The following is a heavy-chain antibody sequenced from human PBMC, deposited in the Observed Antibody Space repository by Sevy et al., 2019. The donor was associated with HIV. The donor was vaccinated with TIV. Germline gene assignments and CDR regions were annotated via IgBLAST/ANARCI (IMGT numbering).Heavy chain of an antibody. Sequence: ASVKVSCKASGYTFTGYYMHWVRQAPGQGLEWMGWIHPNSGGTNYAQKFQGRVTMTRATAISTAYMELSRLRSDDTAVYYCARGLGDSSSSERDYWGQGTLVTVSS. D-gene: IGHD6-6*01. J-gene: IGHJ4*02. CDR3: ARGLGDSSSSERDY. CDR1: GYTFTGYY. V-gene: IGHV1-2*02. CDR2: IHPNSGGT.